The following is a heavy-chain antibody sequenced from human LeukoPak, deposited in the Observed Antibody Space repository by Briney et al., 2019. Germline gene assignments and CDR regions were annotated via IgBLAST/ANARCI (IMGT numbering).Heavy chain of an antibody. CDR1: GYSFSTFG. D-gene: IGHD6-19*01. J-gene: IGHJ3*01. V-gene: IGHV1-18*01. CDR2: ISPYDDST. Sequence: ASAKVSCKASGYSFSTFGITWVRQAPGQGLEWMGWISPYDDSTAYGQKFEGRVTMTRDTPTNTAYMELRSLTSDDTALYYCAKVDPPIAVGAPGDAFDLWGQGTMVIVSS. CDR3: AKVDPPIAVGAPGDAFDL.